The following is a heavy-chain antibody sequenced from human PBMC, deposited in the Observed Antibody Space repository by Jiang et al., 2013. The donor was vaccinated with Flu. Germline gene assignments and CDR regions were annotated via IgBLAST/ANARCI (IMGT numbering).Heavy chain of an antibody. V-gene: IGHV3-11*06. CDR2: ISSSSSYT. D-gene: IGHD3-22*01. CDR3: ASYYYDRSGYLYWYFDL. J-gene: IGHJ2*01. Sequence: SYISSSSSYTNYADSVKGRFTISRDNAKNSLYLQMNSLRAEDTAIYYCASYYYDRSGYLYWYFDLWGRGTLVTVSS.